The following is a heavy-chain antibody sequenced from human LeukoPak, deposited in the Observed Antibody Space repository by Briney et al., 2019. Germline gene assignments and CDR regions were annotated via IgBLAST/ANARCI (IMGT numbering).Heavy chain of an antibody. CDR2: IIPILGAA. V-gene: IGHV1-69*13. CDR3: ARVYCGGNCYSGGGCFDY. D-gene: IGHD2-21*01. Sequence: SVKVSCKASGGTFSSYAISWVRQAPGQGLEWMGGIIPILGAANYAQNFQGRVSITAGESTSTAYMELSSLRSEDTAVYYCARVYCGGNCYSGGGCFDYWGEGTLVPVSS. J-gene: IGHJ4*02. CDR1: GGTFSSYA.